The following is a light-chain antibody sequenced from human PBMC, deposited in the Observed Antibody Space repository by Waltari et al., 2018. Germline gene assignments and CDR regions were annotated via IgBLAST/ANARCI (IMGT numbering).Light chain of an antibody. V-gene: IGLV3-21*04. CDR3: QVLDSATDHVV. CDR1: TIGTKS. J-gene: IGLJ2*01. Sequence: SYVVTQPPSVSVAPGKTARITCGGNTIGTKSVHWYQQKPGQAPVVVIYYSRERPSGIPERFSGSNSGNTATLTISWVEVGDEADYHCQVLDSATDHVVFGGGTRLTVL. CDR2: YSR.